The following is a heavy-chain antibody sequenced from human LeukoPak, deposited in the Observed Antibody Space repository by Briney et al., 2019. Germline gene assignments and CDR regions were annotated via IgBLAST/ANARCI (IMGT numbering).Heavy chain of an antibody. CDR2: IYYSGGT. Sequence: SETLSLTCTVSGGSVSSGSYYWSWIRQPPGKGLEWIGYIYYSGGTNYNPSLKSRVTISVDTSKNQFSLKLSSVTAADTAVYYCARAGGSGWYETDHWGQGTLVTVSS. CDR3: ARAGGSGWYETDH. J-gene: IGHJ4*02. V-gene: IGHV4-61*01. D-gene: IGHD6-19*01. CDR1: GGSVSSGSYY.